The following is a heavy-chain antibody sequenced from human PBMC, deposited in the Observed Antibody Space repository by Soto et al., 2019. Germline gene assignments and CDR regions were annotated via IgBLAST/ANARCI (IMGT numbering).Heavy chain of an antibody. CDR1: GDSVSSNSAA. J-gene: IGHJ6*02. CDR2: AYYRSKWYN. CDR3: ARGYSSSWYGGYYYYGMDV. D-gene: IGHD6-13*01. Sequence: SQTLSLTCAISGDSVSSNSAAWNWIRQSPSRGLEWLGRAYYRSKWYNDYAVSVKSRITINPDTSKNQFSLQLNSVTPEDTAVYYCARGYSSSWYGGYYYYGMDVWGQGTTVTV. V-gene: IGHV6-1*01.